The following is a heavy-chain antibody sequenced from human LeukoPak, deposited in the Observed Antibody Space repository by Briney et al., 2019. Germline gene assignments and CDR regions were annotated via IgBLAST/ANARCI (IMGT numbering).Heavy chain of an antibody. Sequence: GGSLRLSCAASGFTFSSYSMNWVRQAPGKGLEWVSYISSSSTIYYADSVKGRFTISRDNAKNSLYLQMNSLRDEDTAVYYCASSYYDILTGYQELDHWGQGTLVTVSS. V-gene: IGHV3-48*02. CDR3: ASSYYDILTGYQELDH. D-gene: IGHD3-9*01. CDR1: GFTFSSYS. J-gene: IGHJ4*02. CDR2: ISSSSTI.